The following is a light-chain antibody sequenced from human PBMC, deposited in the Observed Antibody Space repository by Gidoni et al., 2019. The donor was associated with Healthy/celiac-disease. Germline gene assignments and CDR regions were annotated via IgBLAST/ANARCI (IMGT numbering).Light chain of an antibody. CDR2: GAS. V-gene: IGKV3-20*01. CDR3: QKYGSSFT. J-gene: IGKJ3*01. Sequence: EIVLTQSPGTLSLSPGERATLSCRASQSVSSSYLAWYQQKPGQAPRLLIYGASSRATGIPDRCSGSGSGTDFTLTISRLEPEDFAVYYCQKYGSSFTFGPGTKVDIK. CDR1: QSVSSSY.